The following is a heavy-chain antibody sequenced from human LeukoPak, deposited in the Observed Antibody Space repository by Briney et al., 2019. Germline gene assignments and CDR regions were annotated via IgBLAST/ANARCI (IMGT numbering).Heavy chain of an antibody. D-gene: IGHD3-10*01. CDR2: INYGGTT. CDR3: ARYVVSGSGRFYFDY. V-gene: IGHV4-39*01. J-gene: IGHJ4*02. Sequence: SETLSLTCTVSGGSISSSNYYWSWIRQPPGRELEWIASINYGGTTFYNPSLKSRVTISVDTSKNQFSLRLSSVTAADTAVYLCARYVVSGSGRFYFDYWGQGSLVTVSS. CDR1: GGSISSSNYY.